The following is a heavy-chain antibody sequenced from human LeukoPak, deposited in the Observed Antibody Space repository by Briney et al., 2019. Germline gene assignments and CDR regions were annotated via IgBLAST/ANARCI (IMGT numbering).Heavy chain of an antibody. J-gene: IGHJ4*02. CDR3: ARVNYYGYYYDHYYFDY. CDR2: VYYSGST. V-gene: IGHV4-59*02. D-gene: IGHD3-22*01. CDR1: GGSVSGYY. Sequence: SSETLSLTCVVSGGSVSGYYWGWIRQPPGRGLEWIGYVYYSGSTNYNPSFKSRITISVDTSRNQFSLQLSSVTAADTAVYYCARVNYYGYYYDHYYFDYWGQGTLITVSS.